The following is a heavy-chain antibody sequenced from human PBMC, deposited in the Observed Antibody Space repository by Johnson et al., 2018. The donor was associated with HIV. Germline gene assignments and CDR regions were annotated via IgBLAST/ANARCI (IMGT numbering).Heavy chain of an antibody. V-gene: IGHV3-30*18. D-gene: IGHD3-22*01. CDR1: GFTFSSYG. Sequence: QMQLVESGGGVVQPGRSLRLSCAASGFTFSSYGMHWVRQAPGKGLEWVAVISYDGSNKYYADSVKGRFSISRDNSKKTMYLQMNSLRPEDTAVYYCAKTLGYDSSGYHDGFDIWGQGTLVTVSS. CDR2: ISYDGSNK. CDR3: AKTLGYDSSGYHDGFDI. J-gene: IGHJ3*02.